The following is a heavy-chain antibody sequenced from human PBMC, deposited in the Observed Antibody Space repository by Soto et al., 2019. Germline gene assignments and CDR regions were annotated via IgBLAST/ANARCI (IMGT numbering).Heavy chain of an antibody. CDR1: GFTFSDYY. Sequence: LRLSCAASGFTFSDYYMSWIRQAPGRGLEWLSYISDRGSGGTKYYVDSVKGRFTISRDNAKNSLYLQMNSLRAEDTAVYYCARGTVQFLEVYYYGMDVWGQGTTVTVSS. D-gene: IGHD3-3*01. J-gene: IGHJ6*02. V-gene: IGHV3-11*01. CDR3: ARGTVQFLEVYYYGMDV. CDR2: ISDRGSGGTK.